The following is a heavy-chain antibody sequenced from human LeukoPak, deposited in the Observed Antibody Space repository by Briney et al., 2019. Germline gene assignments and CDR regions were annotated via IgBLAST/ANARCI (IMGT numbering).Heavy chain of an antibody. CDR2: ISGSGGST. J-gene: IGHJ1*01. V-gene: IGHV3-23*01. Sequence: SGESQRLSCAASGFTFSSYAMSWVRQAPGKGLEWVSAISGSGGSTYYADSVKGRFTISRDNSKNTLYLQMNSLRAEDTAVYYCAKDPGKSATEYFQHWGQGTLVTVSS. D-gene: IGHD6-13*01. CDR1: GFTFSSYA. CDR3: AKDPGKSATEYFQH.